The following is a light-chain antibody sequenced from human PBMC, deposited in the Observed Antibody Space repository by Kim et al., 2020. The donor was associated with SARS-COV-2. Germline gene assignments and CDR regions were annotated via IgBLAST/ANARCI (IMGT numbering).Light chain of an antibody. CDR3: QQYNDWPLLS. Sequence: IVMTQSPATLSGSPGERVTLSCRASQSVRNNLAWYQQRPGQAPRLLLYGASTRATDISARFSGSGSGTEFTLTIRSLQSEDLAVYYCQQYNDWPLLSFGGGTKVDIK. J-gene: IGKJ4*01. CDR1: QSVRNN. CDR2: GAS. V-gene: IGKV3-15*01.